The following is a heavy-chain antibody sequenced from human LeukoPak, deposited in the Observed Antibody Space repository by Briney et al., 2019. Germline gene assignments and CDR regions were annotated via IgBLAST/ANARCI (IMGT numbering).Heavy chain of an antibody. D-gene: IGHD3-22*01. CDR2: ISAYNGNT. J-gene: IGHJ4*02. Sequence: ASVKVSCKASGYTFTSYGISWVRQAPGQGLEWIGWISAYNGNTNYAQKLQGRVTMTTDTSTSTAYMELRSLRSDDTAVYYCASHYYDSSGYSPLRYWGQGTLVTVSS. CDR1: GYTFTSYG. CDR3: ASHYYDSSGYSPLRY. V-gene: IGHV1-18*01.